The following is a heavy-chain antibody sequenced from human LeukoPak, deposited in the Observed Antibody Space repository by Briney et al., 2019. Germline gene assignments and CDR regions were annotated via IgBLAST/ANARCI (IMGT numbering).Heavy chain of an antibody. J-gene: IGHJ4*02. Sequence: ASVKVSFKASGYSFTTNYNHCVRQAPGQPLEWIGINNPTGDVTAYAQKFQGRVTVTRDTSTSTVYIALSSLRSEDTAVYYCARSSPRAYYDFWNGYLDYWGQGTLVSVSS. CDR1: GYSFTTNY. D-gene: IGHD3-3*01. V-gene: IGHV1-46*01. CDR3: ARSSPRAYYDFWNGYLDY. CDR2: NNPTGDVT.